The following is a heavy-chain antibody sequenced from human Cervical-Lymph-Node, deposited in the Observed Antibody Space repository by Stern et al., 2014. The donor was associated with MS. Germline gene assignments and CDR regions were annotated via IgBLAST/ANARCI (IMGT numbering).Heavy chain of an antibody. D-gene: IGHD3-10*01. CDR1: GFNFTKNG. CDR3: AKATYGSGYNYYGMDV. Sequence: QVQLVQSGAEVKKTGASVKVSCKTSGFNFTKNGITWVRQAPGQGLDWMGWISAYNGNTKYSQRFQGRVTMTTETSTSTAYMELRSLRSDDTAVYYCAKATYGSGYNYYGMDVWGQGTTVTVSS. V-gene: IGHV1-18*01. J-gene: IGHJ6*02. CDR2: ISAYNGNT.